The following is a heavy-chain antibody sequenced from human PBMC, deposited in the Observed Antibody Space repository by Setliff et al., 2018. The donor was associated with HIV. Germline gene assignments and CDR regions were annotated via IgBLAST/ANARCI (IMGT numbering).Heavy chain of an antibody. CDR2: INPGGGTT. Sequence: ASVKVSCKASGYIFTNYYVHWVRQAPGQGLEWMGIINPGGGTTSYPRKFRDKVTLTRDTSTSTVYMELTYLTSEDTAVYYCARAPPYSTGWGLDYRGQGTLVTVSS. CDR3: ARAPPYSTGWGLDY. D-gene: IGHD6-19*01. V-gene: IGHV1-46*01. CDR1: GYIFTNYY. J-gene: IGHJ4*02.